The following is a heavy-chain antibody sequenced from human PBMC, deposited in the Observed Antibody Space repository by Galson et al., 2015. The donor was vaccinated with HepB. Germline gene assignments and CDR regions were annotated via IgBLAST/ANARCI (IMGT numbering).Heavy chain of an antibody. CDR3: ARPQIIMVQGVIITGDIDAFDI. Sequence: QSGAEVKKPGESLKISCKGSGYSFTSYWIGWVRQMPGKGLEWMGIIYPGDSDTRYSPSFQGQVTISADKSISTAYLQWSSLKASDTAMYYCARPQIIMVQGVIITGDIDAFDIWGQGTMVTVSS. CDR2: IYPGDSDT. CDR1: GYSFTSYW. D-gene: IGHD3-10*01. J-gene: IGHJ3*02. V-gene: IGHV5-51*01.